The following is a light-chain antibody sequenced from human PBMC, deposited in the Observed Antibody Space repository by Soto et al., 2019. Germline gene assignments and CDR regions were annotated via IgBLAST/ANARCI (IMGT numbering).Light chain of an antibody. CDR1: QSITSY. J-gene: IGKJ2*01. Sequence: DIQLTQSPSSLSASVGDRVTIACRASQSITSYLNWYQQKPGRAPTLLIYAASTLQNGVPSRFSGSGSGTDFTLTISGLQPEDFATYYCQQSFPTLTYTFGQGTRLEVK. V-gene: IGKV1-39*01. CDR2: AAS. CDR3: QQSFPTLTYT.